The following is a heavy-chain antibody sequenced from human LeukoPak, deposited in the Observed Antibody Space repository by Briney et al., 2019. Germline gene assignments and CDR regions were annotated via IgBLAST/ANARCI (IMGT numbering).Heavy chain of an antibody. CDR2: IHSDGSRT. CDR1: GFTFSSYW. V-gene: IGHV3-74*01. Sequence: PGGSLRLSCAASGFTFSSYWMHWVRQAPGKGLVWVSLIHSDGSRTNYADSVKGRFTISRDNAKNTLYLQMNSLRAEDTAVYYCARGAAQWLVLFDYWGQGTLVTVSS. CDR3: ARGAAQWLVLFDY. D-gene: IGHD6-19*01. J-gene: IGHJ4*02.